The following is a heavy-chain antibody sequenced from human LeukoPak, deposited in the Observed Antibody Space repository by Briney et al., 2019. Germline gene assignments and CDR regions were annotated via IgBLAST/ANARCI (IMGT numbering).Heavy chain of an antibody. CDR3: ARGWEYQLQMRSYYYGMDV. Sequence: GRSLRLSCAASGFTFSSYGMHWVRQAPGKGLEWVAVMLYHGNNKYYADSVKGRFTISRDNSKNTLYLQMNSLRAEDTAVYYCARGWEYQLQMRSYYYGMDVWGQGTTVTVAS. D-gene: IGHD2-2*01. V-gene: IGHV3-33*05. J-gene: IGHJ6*02. CDR2: MLYHGNNK. CDR1: GFTFSSYG.